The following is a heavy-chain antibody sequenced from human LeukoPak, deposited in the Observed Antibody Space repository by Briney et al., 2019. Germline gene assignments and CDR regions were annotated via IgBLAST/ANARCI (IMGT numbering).Heavy chain of an antibody. J-gene: IGHJ4*02. CDR1: GFTFSGFA. D-gene: IGHD1-26*01. V-gene: IGHV3-23*01. Sequence: PGGSLRLSCAASGFTFSGFAMSWVRQAPGKGLEWVSTLSDSGGSTYYADSVKGRFTISRDNSKNTLYLQMNSLRAEDTAVYFCAKTMGAIDHDYWGQGTLVTVSS. CDR3: AKTMGAIDHDY. CDR2: LSDSGGST.